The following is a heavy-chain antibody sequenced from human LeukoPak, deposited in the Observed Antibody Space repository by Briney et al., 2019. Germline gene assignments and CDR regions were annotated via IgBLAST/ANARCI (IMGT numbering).Heavy chain of an antibody. Sequence: PGGSLRLSCAASGFTFSSYAMNWVRQAPGKGLEWVSEISGSGGNTYYADSMKGRFTISRDNSKNTLYLQMNSLRAEDTAVYYCAKDEEVATINYWGQGTLVTVSS. CDR3: AKDEEVATINY. CDR1: GFTFSSYA. CDR2: ISGSGGNT. D-gene: IGHD5-24*01. J-gene: IGHJ4*02. V-gene: IGHV3-23*01.